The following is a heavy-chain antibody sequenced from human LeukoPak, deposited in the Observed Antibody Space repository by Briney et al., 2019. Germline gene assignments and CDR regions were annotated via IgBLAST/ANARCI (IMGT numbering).Heavy chain of an antibody. Sequence: SETLSLTCTVSGGSISSGGSYWSWIRQHPGKGLEWIGYIYYSGSTYYNPSLKSRVTISVDTFKNQFSLKLSSVTAADTAVYYCARGSSAYCGGDCYDYWGQGTLVTVSS. J-gene: IGHJ4*02. CDR2: IYYSGST. D-gene: IGHD2-21*01. CDR1: GGSISSGGSY. V-gene: IGHV4-31*03. CDR3: ARGSSAYCGGDCYDY.